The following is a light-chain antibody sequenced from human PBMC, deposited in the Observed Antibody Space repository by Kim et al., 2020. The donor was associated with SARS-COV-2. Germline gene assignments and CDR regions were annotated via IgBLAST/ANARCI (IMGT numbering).Light chain of an antibody. CDR2: RDS. Sequence: SYELTQPPSVSVSPGQTASITCSGDKLGDKYTCWYQQKPGQSPVLVIYRDSRRPSGIPERFSGSNSGNTATLTISGTRAMDEADHYCQKWDSSGVFGGGT. J-gene: IGLJ2*01. CDR3: QKWDSSGV. CDR1: KLGDKY. V-gene: IGLV3-1*01.